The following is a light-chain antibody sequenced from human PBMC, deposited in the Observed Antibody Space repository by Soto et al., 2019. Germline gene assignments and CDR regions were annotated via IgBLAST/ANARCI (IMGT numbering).Light chain of an antibody. J-gene: IGKJ5*01. CDR1: HNVDLY. Sequence: EVVLTQSPATLSLSPGETATLSCSASHNVDLYLAWYHKKLGQAPRLLIYDASNKATGIPARFSGSGSGTDFTLTISSLEPEDSAVYYCQQRRHWPPLTFGQGTRLE. CDR3: QQRRHWPPLT. CDR2: DAS. V-gene: IGKV3-11*01.